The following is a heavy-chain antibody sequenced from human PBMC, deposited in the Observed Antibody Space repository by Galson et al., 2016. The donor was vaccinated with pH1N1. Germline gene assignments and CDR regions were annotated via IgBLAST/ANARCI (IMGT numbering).Heavy chain of an antibody. CDR3: ARVGDFWSYYYYNMDV. V-gene: IGHV3-23*01. CDR1: GFTFSSYA. J-gene: IGHJ6*02. CDR2: IIYSGGRT. D-gene: IGHD3-3*01. Sequence: SLRLSCAASGFTFSSYAMSWVRQAPGKGLEWVSAIIYSGGRTYYADSVKGRFTISRDNSKNTLYLQMNSLRVEDTAVYYCARVGDFWSYYYYNMDVWGQGTTVTVSS.